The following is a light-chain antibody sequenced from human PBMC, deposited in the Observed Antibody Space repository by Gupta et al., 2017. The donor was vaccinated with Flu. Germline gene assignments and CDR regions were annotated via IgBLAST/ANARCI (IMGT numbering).Light chain of an antibody. J-gene: IGLJ2*01. Sequence: QSALPQPASVSGSPGQSITISCTGTSSDVGFHDYVSWYQQHPGKAPKLMIYEVSNRPSGVATRFSGSKSGNTASLTISGRQEEDEADYYCSSDTSSATLLFGGGTKLTVL. CDR1: SSDVGFHDY. CDR3: SSDTSSATLL. CDR2: EVS. V-gene: IGLV2-14*01.